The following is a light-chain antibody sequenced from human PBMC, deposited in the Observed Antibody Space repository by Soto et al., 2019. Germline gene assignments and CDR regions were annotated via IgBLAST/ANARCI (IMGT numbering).Light chain of an antibody. CDR3: AAWDDGLRGPV. Sequence: QSVLTQPPSASGTPGPRVTISCSGSNSNIGINAVYWYQQLPGAAPTFLIYSDSQRPSGVPDRFSASKSGTSATLAISGLRSEDEADYYCAAWDDGLRGPVFGGGTKLTVL. CDR2: SDS. CDR1: NSNIGINA. V-gene: IGLV1-47*02. J-gene: IGLJ3*02.